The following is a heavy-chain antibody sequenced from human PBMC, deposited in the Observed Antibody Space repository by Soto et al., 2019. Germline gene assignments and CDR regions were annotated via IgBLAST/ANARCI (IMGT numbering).Heavy chain of an antibody. V-gene: IGHV4-31*03. CDR2: IYYSGST. CDR3: ARDGPYCSGGSCYPPDKNWFEP. J-gene: IGHJ5*02. CDR1: GGSISSGGYY. D-gene: IGHD2-15*01. Sequence: PSETLSLTCTVSGGSISSGGYYWSWIRQHPGKGLEWIGYIYYSGSTYYNPSLKSRVTISVDTSKNQFSLKLSSLTAADTAVCYCARDGPYCSGGSCYPPDKNWFEPWGQGTLVTVCS.